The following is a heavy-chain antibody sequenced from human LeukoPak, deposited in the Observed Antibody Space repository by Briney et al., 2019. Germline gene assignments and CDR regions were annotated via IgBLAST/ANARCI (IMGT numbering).Heavy chain of an antibody. J-gene: IGHJ4*02. D-gene: IGHD4-17*01. Sequence: GGSLRLSCAASGFTFTTYAMSWVRQAPGKGLEWVSGISKTGESTNYADSVKGRFTISRDNSKNTLYLQMNSLRAEDTAVYYCARVDYGDYGFDYWGQGTLVTVSS. CDR3: ARVDYGDYGFDY. V-gene: IGHV3-23*01. CDR1: GFTFTTYA. CDR2: ISKTGEST.